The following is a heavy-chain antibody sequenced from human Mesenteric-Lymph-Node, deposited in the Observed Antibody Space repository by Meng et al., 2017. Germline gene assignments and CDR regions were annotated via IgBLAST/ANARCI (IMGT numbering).Heavy chain of an antibody. CDR1: GGSFSGYY. V-gene: IGHV4-34*01. CDR3: ATEERGYFDY. CDR2: INHSGST. Sequence: QVQLQQGGAGLLKPAETLSLTCAVYGGSFSGYYWSWIRQPPGKGLEWIGEINHSGSTNYNPSLKSRVTISVDTSKNQFSLKLGSVTAADTAVYYCATEERGYFDYWGQGTLVTVSS. D-gene: IGHD1-1*01. J-gene: IGHJ4*02.